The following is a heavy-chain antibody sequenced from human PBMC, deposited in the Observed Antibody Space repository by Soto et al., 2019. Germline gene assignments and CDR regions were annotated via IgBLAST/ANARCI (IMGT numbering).Heavy chain of an antibody. V-gene: IGHV3-30*18. CDR1: GXTFSSYG. CDR3: AKDLGSTEPERFDY. J-gene: IGHJ4*02. Sequence: GSLRLSCAASGXTFSSYGMHWVRQAPGKGLEWVAVISYDGSNKYYADSVKGRFTISRDNSKNTLYLQMNSLRAEDTAVYYCAKDLGSTEPERFDYWGQGTLVTVSS. CDR2: ISYDGSNK. D-gene: IGHD1-26*01.